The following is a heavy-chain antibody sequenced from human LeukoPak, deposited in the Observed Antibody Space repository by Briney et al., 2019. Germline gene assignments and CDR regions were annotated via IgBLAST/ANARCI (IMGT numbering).Heavy chain of an antibody. CDR1: GFTFSDYA. CDR3: AKDRGSFFVGYFDY. J-gene: IGHJ4*02. D-gene: IGHD1-26*01. Sequence: GGSLRLSCAVSGFTFSDYAMSWVRQAPGKGLEWVSAISGSGGTTYYADSVKGRFTISRDNSKNTLYLQMNSLRAEDTAVYYCAKDRGSFFVGYFDYWGQGTLVIVSS. V-gene: IGHV3-23*01. CDR2: ISGSGGTT.